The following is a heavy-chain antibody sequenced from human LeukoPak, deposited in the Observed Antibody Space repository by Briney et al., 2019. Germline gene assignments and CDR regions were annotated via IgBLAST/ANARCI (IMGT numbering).Heavy chain of an antibody. CDR2: INHSGST. CDR3: ARRLYYGSGTPWGY. J-gene: IGHJ4*02. V-gene: IGHV4-34*01. Sequence: SETLSLTCAVYGGSFSGYYWSWIRQPPGKGLEWIGEINHSGSTNYNPSLKSRVTISVDTSKNQFSLKLSSVTAADTAVYYCARRLYYGSGTPWGYWGQGTLVTVSS. CDR1: GGSFSGYY. D-gene: IGHD3-10*01.